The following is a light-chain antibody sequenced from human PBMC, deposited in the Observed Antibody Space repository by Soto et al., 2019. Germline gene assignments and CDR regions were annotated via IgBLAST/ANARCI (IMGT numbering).Light chain of an antibody. J-gene: IGKJ1*01. CDR2: GAS. CDR3: QEYDSHSRGT. CDR1: QSVTKNF. V-gene: IGKV3-20*01. Sequence: ENVLTQSPGTLSLSPGEGATLSCRASQSVTKNFLAWYQQKPGQAPRLLIYGASSRPGGIPDRFSGSGSGTDFTLTINSLQSDDFATYYCQEYDSHSRGTFGQGTKVDIK.